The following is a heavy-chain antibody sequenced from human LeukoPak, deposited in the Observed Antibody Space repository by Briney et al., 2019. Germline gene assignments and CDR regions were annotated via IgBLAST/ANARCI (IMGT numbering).Heavy chain of an antibody. CDR3: ARMRVRYYYDSSGYYFEDY. Sequence: GGSLRLSCAASGFTLTNYWMSWVRQAPGKGLEWVANVKQDGSGEYYVDSVKGRFTISRDSAKNSPYLQMNSLRAEDTAVYYCARMRVRYYYDSSGYYFEDYWGQGTLVTVSS. V-gene: IGHV3-7*03. CDR2: VKQDGSGE. CDR1: GFTLTNYW. D-gene: IGHD3-22*01. J-gene: IGHJ4*02.